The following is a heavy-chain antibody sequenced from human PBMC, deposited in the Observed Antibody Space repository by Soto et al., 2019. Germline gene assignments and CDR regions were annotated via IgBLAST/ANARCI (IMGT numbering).Heavy chain of an antibody. Sequence: SVKVSCKTSGGTFSSYAISWVRQAPGQGLEWMGGIIPYNGNTNYAQKLQGRVTITADESTSTAYMELSSLRSEDTAVYYCANQGGGIVLVPAATYYYGMDVWGQGTTVTVSS. J-gene: IGHJ6*02. V-gene: IGHV1-69*13. CDR1: GGTFSSYA. CDR3: ANQGGGIVLVPAATYYYGMDV. D-gene: IGHD2-2*01. CDR2: IIPYNGNT.